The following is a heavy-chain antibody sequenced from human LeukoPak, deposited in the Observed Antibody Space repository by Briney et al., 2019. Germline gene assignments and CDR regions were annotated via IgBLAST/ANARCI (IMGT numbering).Heavy chain of an antibody. J-gene: IGHJ4*03. CDR3: AKGWNCDY. CDR1: GFAFSRYG. Sequence: GGSLRLSCAASGFAFSRYGMHWVRQAPGKGLAWVAFMEFDGSKEYYADSVKGRFTISRDNAKNSLYLQMNSLRAEDTAVYYCAKGWNCDYWGQGTTVTVSS. CDR2: MEFDGSKE. V-gene: IGHV3-30*02. D-gene: IGHD1-1*01.